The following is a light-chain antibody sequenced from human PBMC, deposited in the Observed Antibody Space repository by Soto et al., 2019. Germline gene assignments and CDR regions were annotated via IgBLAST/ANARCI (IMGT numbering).Light chain of an antibody. Sequence: SALTQPASVSGSPGQSITISCTGTSSDVGGYNYVSWYQQHPGKAPKLMIYDVSNRPSGVSNRFSGSKSGNTASLTISGLQAEDEADYHCSSHTSSSTVVFGGGTKVTVL. CDR3: SSHTSSSTVV. J-gene: IGLJ2*01. CDR2: DVS. V-gene: IGLV2-14*01. CDR1: SSDVGGYNY.